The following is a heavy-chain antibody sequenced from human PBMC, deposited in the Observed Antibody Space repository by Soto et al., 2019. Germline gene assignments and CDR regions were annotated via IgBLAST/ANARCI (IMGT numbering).Heavy chain of an antibody. D-gene: IGHD5-18*01. Sequence: ASVKVSCKASGYTFTSYGISWVRQAPGQGLEWMGWISAYNGNTNYAQKLQGRVTMTTDTSTSTAYMELRSLRSDDTAVYYCARDIVDTAMDPYYYIYMLAWHQGITISVYS. CDR2: ISAYNGNT. J-gene: IGHJ6*03. CDR1: GYTFTSYG. V-gene: IGHV1-18*01. CDR3: ARDIVDTAMDPYYYIYMLA.